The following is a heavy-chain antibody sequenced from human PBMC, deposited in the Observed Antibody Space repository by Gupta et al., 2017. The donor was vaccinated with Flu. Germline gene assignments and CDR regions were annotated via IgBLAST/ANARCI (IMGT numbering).Heavy chain of an antibody. CDR3: ARHFSDRDAFDL. D-gene: IGHD3-22*01. CDR2: ISSSSSYI. Sequence: FKIYSMTWVRQAAGEGLGWFASISSSSSYIYYADSVKGRCTISRDNAENSLCLQMNSLRAEDAAVYYCARHFSDRDAFDLWGQGTMGTV. V-gene: IGHV3-21*01. J-gene: IGHJ3*01. CDR1: FKIYS.